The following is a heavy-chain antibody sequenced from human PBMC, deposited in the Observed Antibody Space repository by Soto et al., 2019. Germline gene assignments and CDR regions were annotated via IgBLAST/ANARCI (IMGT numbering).Heavy chain of an antibody. V-gene: IGHV1-46*01. Sequence: QVQLVQSGAEVKKPGASVKVSCKASGYTFTSYYMHWVRQAPGQGLEWMGIINPSGGSTSYAQKLQGRVTMTRDTSTSTVYMELSSLRSEEPAVYYCARDSEGEPWLVYYYYYGMDVWGQGTTVTASS. CDR3: ARDSEGEPWLVYYYYYGMDV. CDR2: INPSGGST. CDR1: GYTFTSYY. D-gene: IGHD6-19*01. J-gene: IGHJ6*02.